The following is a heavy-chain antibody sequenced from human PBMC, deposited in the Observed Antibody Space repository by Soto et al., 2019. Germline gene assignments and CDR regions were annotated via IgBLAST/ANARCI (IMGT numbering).Heavy chain of an antibody. V-gene: IGHV1-3*01. D-gene: IGHD4-17*01. CDR1: GYTFTSYA. CDR3: ARDTRDYGDYYNWFDP. J-gene: IGHJ5*02. Sequence: GASVKVSCKASGYTFTSYAMHWVRQAPGQRLEWMGWINAGNGNTKYSQKFQGRVTITRDTSASTAYMELSSLRSEDTAVYYCARDTRDYGDYYNWFDPWGQGTLVTVSS. CDR2: INAGNGNT.